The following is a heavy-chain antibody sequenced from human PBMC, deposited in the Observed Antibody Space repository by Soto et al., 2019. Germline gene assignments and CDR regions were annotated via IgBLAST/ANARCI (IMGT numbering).Heavy chain of an antibody. CDR3: ARHLADHYGSGSYYTDY. CDR1: GYSFINYW. D-gene: IGHD3-10*01. Sequence: GEALKISCKGSGYSFINYWIGWVRQMPGTGLEWMGTISPGDSATRYSPSFQGQLTMSVDNSISTAYLQWSSLKASDSAIYYSARHLADHYGSGSYYTDYWGQGTLVTVSS. V-gene: IGHV5-51*01. J-gene: IGHJ4*02. CDR2: ISPGDSAT.